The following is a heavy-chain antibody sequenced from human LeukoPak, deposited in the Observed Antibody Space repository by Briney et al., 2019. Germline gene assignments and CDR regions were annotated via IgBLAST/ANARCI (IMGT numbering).Heavy chain of an antibody. J-gene: IGHJ4*02. CDR3: ARPGSPRGSDWYLGYFYFDY. D-gene: IGHD6-19*01. CDR1: GGSFSGYY. CDR2: INHSGST. Sequence: SETLSLTCAVYGGSFSGYYWSWIRQPPGKGLEWIGEINHSGSTNYNPSLKSRVTISVDTSKNQFSLKLSSVTAADTAVYYCARPGSPRGSDWYLGYFYFDYWGQGTLVTVSS. V-gene: IGHV4-34*01.